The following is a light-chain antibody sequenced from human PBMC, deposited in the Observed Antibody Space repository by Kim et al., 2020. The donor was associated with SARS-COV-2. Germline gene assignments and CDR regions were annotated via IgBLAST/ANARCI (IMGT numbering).Light chain of an antibody. CDR2: DAS. Sequence: SLSPGERATLSCRASQSVRSYLAWYQQRPGQAPRLLIYDASNRATGIPARFSGSGSGTDFTVTISSLESEDFGVYYCQQRNNWPFTFGQGTKLEI. J-gene: IGKJ2*01. V-gene: IGKV3-11*01. CDR3: QQRNNWPFT. CDR1: QSVRSY.